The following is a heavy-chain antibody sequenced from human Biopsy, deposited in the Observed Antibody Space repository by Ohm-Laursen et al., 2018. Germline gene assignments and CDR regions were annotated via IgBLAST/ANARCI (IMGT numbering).Heavy chain of an antibody. V-gene: IGHV4-61*01. D-gene: IGHD2-2*01. CDR1: GDSISDSFHF. Sequence: SDTLSLTCSVSGDSISDSFHFWSWIRQPPVKGLEWIANVHDSGSTNYNPSLKSRVTISLDTSKNQFSLKLNSVTAADTAVYFCTRDVKRYCSGTSCYSGYFGMDVWGQGTTVTVSS. CDR3: TRDVKRYCSGTSCYSGYFGMDV. CDR2: VHDSGST. J-gene: IGHJ6*02.